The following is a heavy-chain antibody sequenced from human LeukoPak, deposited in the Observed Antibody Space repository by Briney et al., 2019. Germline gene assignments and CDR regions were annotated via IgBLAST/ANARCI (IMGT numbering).Heavy chain of an antibody. D-gene: IGHD3-22*01. CDR1: GFTFSSSA. V-gene: IGHV3-23*01. Sequence: GGSLRLSCAASGFTFSSSAMSWVRQAPGKGLERVSNVSGSGRGENTYYADSVKGRFTISRDDSKDTLSLQMNSLRAEDTAMYYCASSRLYYDDSSAYPVGVLWGQGTLVTVSS. J-gene: IGHJ4*02. CDR3: ASSRLYYDDSSAYPVGVL. CDR2: VSGSGRGENT.